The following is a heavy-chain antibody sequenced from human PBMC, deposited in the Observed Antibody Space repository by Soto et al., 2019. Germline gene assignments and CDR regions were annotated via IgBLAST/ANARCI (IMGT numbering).Heavy chain of an antibody. Sequence: EVQLLEAGGGLVQPGGSLRLSGAASGFTFTPYAMTWVCQAPGKGLEWVSVITGGVGVTYYADSVKGRFTISRDNSKDTLYLQMNNLRAEDTAVYYGAKFQGWTFNQWYFHYWGQGTLVTVSS. CDR2: ITGGVGVT. CDR1: GFTFTPYA. D-gene: IGHD6-19*01. J-gene: IGHJ4*02. CDR3: AKFQGWTFNQWYFHY. V-gene: IGHV3-23*01.